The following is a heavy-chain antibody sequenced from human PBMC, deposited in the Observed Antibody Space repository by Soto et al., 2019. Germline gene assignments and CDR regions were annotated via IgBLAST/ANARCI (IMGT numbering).Heavy chain of an antibody. CDR3: ARVQVGWGDRRYYDSSGYYYYYGMDV. V-gene: IGHV1-69*13. J-gene: IGHJ6*02. D-gene: IGHD3-22*01. CDR2: IIPIFGTA. CDR1: GGTFSSYA. Sequence: SVKVSCKASGGTFSSYAISWVRQAPGQGLEWMGGIIPIFGTANYAQKFQGRVTITADESTSTAYMELSSLRSEDTAVYYCARVQVGWGDRRYYDSSGYYYYYGMDVWGPGTTVTVSS.